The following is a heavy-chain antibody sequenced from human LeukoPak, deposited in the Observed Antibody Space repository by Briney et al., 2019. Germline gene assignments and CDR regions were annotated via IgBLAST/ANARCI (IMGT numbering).Heavy chain of an antibody. CDR3: ARDFLSSDCSGYYPYYFDY. CDR1: GFTFSSYS. CDR2: ISSSSSYI. D-gene: IGHD3-22*01. Sequence: GGSLRLSCAASGFTFSSYSMNWVRQAPGKGLEWVSSISSSSSYIYYADSVKGRFTISRDNAKNSLYLQMNSLRAEDTAVYYCARDFLSSDCSGYYPYYFDYWGQGTLVTVSS. V-gene: IGHV3-21*01. J-gene: IGHJ4*02.